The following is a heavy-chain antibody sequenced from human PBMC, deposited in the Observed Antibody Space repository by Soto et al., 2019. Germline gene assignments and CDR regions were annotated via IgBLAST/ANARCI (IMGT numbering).Heavy chain of an antibody. D-gene: IGHD3-3*01. J-gene: IGHJ6*02. Sequence: PGGSLRLSCAASGFTFSSYWMSWVRQAPGKGLEWVANIKQDGGEKYYVDSVKGRFTISRDNAKNSLYLQMNSLRAEDTAVYYCARDHRLASYYAFWSGYYGPLGFYYYGMDVWGQGTTVTVSS. CDR2: IKQDGGEK. CDR1: GFTFSSYW. V-gene: IGHV3-7*03. CDR3: ARDHRLASYYAFWSGYYGPLGFYYYGMDV.